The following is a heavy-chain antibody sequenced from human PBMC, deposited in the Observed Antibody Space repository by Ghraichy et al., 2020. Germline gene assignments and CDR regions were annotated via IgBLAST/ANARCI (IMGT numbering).Heavy chain of an antibody. CDR1: GFTFSRYT. J-gene: IGHJ4*02. Sequence: GGSLRLSCAASGFTFSRYTMHWVRQAPGEGLEYASAISSGGGSTYYADSVKGRFTISRDNSKNTLYLQMSSLKTEDTAVYYCAKCRVSETRATGAMHCWGQGTL. CDR2: ISSGGGST. V-gene: IGHV3-64D*09. D-gene: IGHD2-2*01. CDR3: AKCRVSETRATGAMHC.